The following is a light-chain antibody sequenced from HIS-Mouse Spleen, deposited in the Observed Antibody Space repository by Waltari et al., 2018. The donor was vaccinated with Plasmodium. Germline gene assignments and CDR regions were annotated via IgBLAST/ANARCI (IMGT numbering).Light chain of an antibody. V-gene: IGLV3-10*01. J-gene: IGLJ3*02. CDR2: EES. CDR3: YSTDSSGNHRV. CDR1: ALPKKY. Sequence: SYELTQPPSVSVSPGQTARLTCPGDALPKKYAYWYKQKSGQAPVLVIYEESKRPSGIPEGFSGSNSGTSATLTISGAQVEEEADYYCYSTDSSGNHRVFGGGTKLTVL.